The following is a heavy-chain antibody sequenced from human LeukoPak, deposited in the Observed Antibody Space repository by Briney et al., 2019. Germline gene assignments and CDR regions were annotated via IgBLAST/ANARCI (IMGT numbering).Heavy chain of an antibody. V-gene: IGHV1-69*05. CDR1: GGTFNSYA. Sequence: GSSVKVSCTASGGTFNSYAISWVRQAPGQGLEWMGGIIPIFGTANYAQKFQGRVTITTDESTSTAYMELSSLRSEDTAVYYCARDGGSYEGDYFDYWGQGTLVTVSS. J-gene: IGHJ4*02. CDR3: ARDGGSYEGDYFDY. D-gene: IGHD1-26*01. CDR2: IIPIFGTA.